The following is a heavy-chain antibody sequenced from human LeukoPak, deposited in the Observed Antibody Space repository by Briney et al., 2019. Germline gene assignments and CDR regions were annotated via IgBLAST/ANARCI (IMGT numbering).Heavy chain of an antibody. CDR2: TRNKVNSHST. CDR1: GFTFSDHH. V-gene: IGHV3-72*01. CDR3: ASSRVGGVFDH. D-gene: IGHD1-26*01. J-gene: IGHJ4*02. Sequence: GGSLRLSCAASGFTFSDHHMDCGRQAPGKGLECVGRTRNKVNSHSTEYAASVKGRFTIQRDDSKNLLYVQMSNLKMEDTAVYYCASSRVGGVFDHWGQGILVTVSP.